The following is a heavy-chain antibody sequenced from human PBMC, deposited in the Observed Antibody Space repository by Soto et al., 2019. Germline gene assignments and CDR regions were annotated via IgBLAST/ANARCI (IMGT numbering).Heavy chain of an antibody. CDR2: INSDGSST. D-gene: IGHD3-10*01. CDR1: GFTFSGYR. CDR3: ARTNYHFDL. J-gene: IGHJ4*02. V-gene: IGHV3-74*01. Sequence: GGSLRLSCAASGFTFSGYRMHWVRQAPGKGLVWASRINSDGSSTDYADSVRGRFTISRDNAKNTLHLQMDSLRAEDTAVYYCARTNYHFDLWGQGTPVTVSS.